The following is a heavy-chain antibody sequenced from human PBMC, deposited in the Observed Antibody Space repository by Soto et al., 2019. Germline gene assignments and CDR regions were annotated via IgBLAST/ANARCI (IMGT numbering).Heavy chain of an antibody. Sequence: GGSLRLSCAASGFTFSNAWMSWVRQAPGKGLEWVGRIKSKTDGGTTDYAAPVKGRFTISRDDSKNTLYLQMNSLKTEDTAVYYCTTDGSTVPTAVPKLNDAFDIWGQGTMVTVSS. D-gene: IGHD4-17*01. CDR3: TTDGSTVPTAVPKLNDAFDI. CDR1: GFTFSNAW. CDR2: IKSKTDGGTT. J-gene: IGHJ3*02. V-gene: IGHV3-15*01.